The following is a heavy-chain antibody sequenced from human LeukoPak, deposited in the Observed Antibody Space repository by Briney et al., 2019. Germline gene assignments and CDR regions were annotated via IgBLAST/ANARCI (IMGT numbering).Heavy chain of an antibody. D-gene: IGHD2-15*01. CDR1: GFTFRSYW. J-gene: IGHJ3*02. Sequence: GGSLRLSCAASGFTFRSYWMTWVRQYPGKGLEWVANIKQDGSETYYADSVKGRFTISRDNAKRSLYLQMDSLRAEDTAVYYCARSDIYCSGGTCPPNTFDAFDIWGQGTMVTVSS. CDR2: IKQDGSET. V-gene: IGHV3-7*01. CDR3: ARSDIYCSGGTCPPNTFDAFDI.